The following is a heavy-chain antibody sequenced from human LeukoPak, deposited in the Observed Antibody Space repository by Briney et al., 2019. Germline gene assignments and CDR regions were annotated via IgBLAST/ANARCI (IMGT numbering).Heavy chain of an antibody. J-gene: IGHJ5*02. CDR1: GGSISSYY. Sequence: SETLSLTCTVSGGSISSYYWSWLRQPPGKGLEWLGYIYYSGSTNYNPSLKSRVTISVDTSKNQFSLKLSSVTAADTAVYYCARAPYYDFWSGPNNWFDPWGQGTLVTVSS. D-gene: IGHD3-3*01. CDR2: IYYSGST. V-gene: IGHV4-59*01. CDR3: ARAPYYDFWSGPNNWFDP.